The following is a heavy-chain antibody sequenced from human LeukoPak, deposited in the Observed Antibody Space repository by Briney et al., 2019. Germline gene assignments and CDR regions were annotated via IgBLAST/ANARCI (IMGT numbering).Heavy chain of an antibody. Sequence: PGGSLRLPCAGSGFTFSNTWMSWVRQAPGKGLEWVGRIKKKTDGGTTDYTAPVKGRFTISRDDSENTLYLQMNSLTTEDTAVYYCVGSFLGYWGQGTLVTVSS. CDR3: VGSFLGY. CDR1: GFTFSNTW. J-gene: IGHJ4*02. V-gene: IGHV3-15*01. D-gene: IGHD3-10*01. CDR2: IKKKTDGGTT.